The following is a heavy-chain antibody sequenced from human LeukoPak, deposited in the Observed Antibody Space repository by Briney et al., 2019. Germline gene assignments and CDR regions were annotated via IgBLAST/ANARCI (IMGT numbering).Heavy chain of an antibody. CDR2: IRYDGSNK. V-gene: IGHV3-30*02. CDR3: ARTNTPYYYDSSAY. D-gene: IGHD3-22*01. Sequence: PGGSLRLSCAASGFTFSSYGMHWVRQAPGKGLEWVAFIRYDGSNKYYADSVKGRFTISRDNSKNTLYLQMNSLRAEDMAVYYCARTNTPYYYDSSAYWGQGTLVTVSS. CDR1: GFTFSSYG. J-gene: IGHJ4*02.